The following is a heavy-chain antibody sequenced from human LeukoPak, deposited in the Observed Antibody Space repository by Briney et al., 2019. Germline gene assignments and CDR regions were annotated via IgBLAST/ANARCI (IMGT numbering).Heavy chain of an antibody. J-gene: IGHJ4*02. D-gene: IGHD5-24*01. CDR3: ARSGRRDGYNYRMGY. CDR1: GYTFTGYY. Sequence: ASVKVSCNASGYTFTGYYMHWVRQAPGQGLEWMGWINPNSGGTNYAQKFQGRVTMTRDTSISTAYMELSRLRSDDTAVYYCARSGRRDGYNYRMGYWGQGTLVTVSS. V-gene: IGHV1-2*02. CDR2: INPNSGGT.